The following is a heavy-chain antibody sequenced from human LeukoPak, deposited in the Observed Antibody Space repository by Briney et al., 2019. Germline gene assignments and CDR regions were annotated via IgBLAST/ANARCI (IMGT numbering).Heavy chain of an antibody. CDR2: INHSGST. CDR1: GGSFSGYY. J-gene: IGHJ3*02. V-gene: IGHV4-34*01. D-gene: IGHD3-10*01. CDR3: ARDRPTGDAFDI. Sequence: SETLSLTCAVYGGSFSGYYWSWIRQPPGKGLEWIGEINHSGSTNYNPSLKSRVTISVDTSKNQFSLKLSSVTAADTAVYYCARDRPTGDAFDIWGQGTMVTVSS.